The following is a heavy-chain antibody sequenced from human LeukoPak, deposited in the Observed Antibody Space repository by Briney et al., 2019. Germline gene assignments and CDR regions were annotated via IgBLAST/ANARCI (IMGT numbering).Heavy chain of an antibody. D-gene: IGHD4-17*01. CDR3: AKVDYGDYVPYFDY. CDR1: GFTFSSYG. J-gene: IGHJ4*02. V-gene: IGHV3-30*02. CDR2: IRYDGSNK. Sequence: PGGSLRLSCAASGFTFSSYGMSWVRQAPGKGLEWVAFIRYDGSNKYYADSVKGRFTISRDNSKNTLYLQMNSLRAEDTAVYYCAKVDYGDYVPYFDYWGQGTLVTVSS.